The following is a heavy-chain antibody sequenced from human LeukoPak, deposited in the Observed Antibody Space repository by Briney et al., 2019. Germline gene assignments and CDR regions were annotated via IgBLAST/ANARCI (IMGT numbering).Heavy chain of an antibody. D-gene: IGHD4-23*01. CDR1: GYTFTNYA. J-gene: IGHJ4*02. V-gene: IGHV1-3*02. CDR3: ARSPGGNARTWLDY. CDR2: TNGATGNT. Sequence: ASVTVSCKASGYTFTNYALHWVRQAPGQRLEWMGWTNGATGNTRFSQDFQGRLTITIDTSASIAYMDLSSLRSEDTAVYYCARSPGGNARTWLDYWGQGTLVTVSS.